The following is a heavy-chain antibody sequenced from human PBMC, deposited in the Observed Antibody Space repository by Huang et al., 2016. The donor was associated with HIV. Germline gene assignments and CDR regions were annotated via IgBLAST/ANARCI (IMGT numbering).Heavy chain of an antibody. CDR1: GLTFSNYG. J-gene: IGHJ4*02. D-gene: IGHD3-16*01. CDR3: AKDTWGGIADH. Sequence: MESGGDVVHLGGSLTLSCVVCGLTFSNYGMHWIRQVPGKGVEWITCIRYDGSDEYYSASVKGRFIVSRDNSNSTLYLRMNSLTPEDTAIYYCAKDTWGGIADHWGQGTRVTVSS. CDR2: IRYDGSDE. V-gene: IGHV3-30*02.